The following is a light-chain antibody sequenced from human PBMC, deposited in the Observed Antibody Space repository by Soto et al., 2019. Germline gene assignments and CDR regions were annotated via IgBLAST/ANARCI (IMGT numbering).Light chain of an antibody. CDR3: HQYGSSPET. Sequence: EIVLTQSPGTLSLSPGERATLSCRASQSVSSSYLAWYQQKPGQAPRLLIYDASSRATGISDRFSGSGSGTDFTLTISRLEPEDFAVYYCHQYGSSPETFGQVTKVEIK. V-gene: IGKV3-20*01. CDR2: DAS. CDR1: QSVSSSY. J-gene: IGKJ1*01.